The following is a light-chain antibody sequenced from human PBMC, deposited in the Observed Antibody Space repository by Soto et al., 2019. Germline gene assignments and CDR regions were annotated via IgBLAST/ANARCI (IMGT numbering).Light chain of an antibody. V-gene: IGLV1-40*01. CDR1: SSNIGAGYD. CDR2: ANN. CDR3: QSYDSSLNDVV. J-gene: IGLJ2*01. Sequence: QSVLTQQPSVSGAPGQRVTISCTGSSSNIGAGYDVHWYQQFPGTAPKLLIYANNNRPSGVPDRFSGSKSGTSASLAITGLQAEDEGDYYCQSYDSSLNDVVFGGGTKVTVL.